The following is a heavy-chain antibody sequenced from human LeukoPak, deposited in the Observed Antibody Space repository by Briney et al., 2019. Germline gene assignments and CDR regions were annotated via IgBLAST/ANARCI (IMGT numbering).Heavy chain of an antibody. CDR3: ATGGGIYCSSTSCYYNY. CDR2: ISGSGGST. D-gene: IGHD2-2*01. Sequence: GGSLRLSCAASAFSLSAYNMNWVRQAPGKGLEGVSAISGSGGSTYYADSVKGRFTISRDNSKNTLYLQMNSLRAEDTAVYYCATGGGIYCSSTSCYYNYWGQGTLVTVSS. V-gene: IGHV3-23*01. CDR1: AFSLSAYN. J-gene: IGHJ4*02.